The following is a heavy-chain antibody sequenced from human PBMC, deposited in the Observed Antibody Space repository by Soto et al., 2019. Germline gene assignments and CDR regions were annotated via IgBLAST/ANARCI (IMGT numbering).Heavy chain of an antibody. J-gene: IGHJ5*02. CDR1: GYTFTGYY. V-gene: IGHV1-2*02. CDR2: INPNSGGT. Sequence: QVQLVQSGAEVKKPGASVKVSCKASGYTFTGYYMHWVRQAPGQGLEWMGWINPNSGGTNYAQQFQGRVTMTRDTSIITAYMELSRLRSDDTAVYYCARRYCSSTSCSGGVGWFDPWGQGTLVTVSS. D-gene: IGHD2-2*01. CDR3: ARRYCSSTSCSGGVGWFDP.